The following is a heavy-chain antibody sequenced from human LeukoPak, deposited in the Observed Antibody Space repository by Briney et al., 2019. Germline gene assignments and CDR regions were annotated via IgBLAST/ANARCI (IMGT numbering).Heavy chain of an antibody. D-gene: IGHD3-22*01. V-gene: IGHV1-2*02. CDR2: INPNSGGT. J-gene: IGHJ6*03. CDR1: GYTFTGYY. CDR3: ARGYYDSSGYYEYYYHYYMDV. Sequence: ASVKVSCKASGYTFTGYYMHWVRQAPGQGLEWMGWINPNSGGTNYAQKFQGRVTMTRDTSISTAYMELSRLRSDDTAVYYCARGYYDSSGYYEYYYHYYMDVWGKGTTVTVSS.